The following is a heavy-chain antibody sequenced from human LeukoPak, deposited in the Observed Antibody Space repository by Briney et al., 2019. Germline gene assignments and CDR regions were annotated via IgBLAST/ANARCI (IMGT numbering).Heavy chain of an antibody. CDR2: IRQDGGEK. Sequence: GGSLRLSCSVSGFTFTDYWMNWVRQAPGKGLEWVASIRQDGGEKSYMDSVRGRFNISRDNTKNSLFLQMSSLRAEDTAVYYCARDGTAAGLYFDLWGQGTLVTVSS. CDR1: GFTFTDYW. D-gene: IGHD6-13*01. CDR3: ARDGTAAGLYFDL. J-gene: IGHJ4*01. V-gene: IGHV3-7*01.